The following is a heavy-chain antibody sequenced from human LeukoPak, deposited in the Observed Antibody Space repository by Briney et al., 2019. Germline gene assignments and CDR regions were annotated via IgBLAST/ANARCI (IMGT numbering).Heavy chain of an antibody. CDR2: IWSDGTNR. CDR3: ARGPMGYYDSTGYDN. D-gene: IGHD3-22*01. CDR1: GFIFSHHG. V-gene: IGHV3-33*01. Sequence: PGGSLRLSCAASGFIFSHHGMHWVRQAPGKGLEWVAVIWSDGTNRFYGGSVKGRFTISRDNAKNSLYLQMNSLRAEDTAVYYCARGPMGYYDSTGYDNWGQGTLVTVST. J-gene: IGHJ4*02.